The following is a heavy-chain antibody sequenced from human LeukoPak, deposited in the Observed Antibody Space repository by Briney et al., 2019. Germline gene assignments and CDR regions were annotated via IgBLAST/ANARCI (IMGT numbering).Heavy chain of an antibody. V-gene: IGHV2-70*11. J-gene: IGHJ3*02. Sequence: ESGPALVKPTQTLTLTCTFSGFSLSTSGMCVSWIRQPPGKALEWLARIDWDDDKYYSTSLKTRLTISKDTSKNQVVLTMTNMDPVDTATYYCARSQDYGDYSPDHDAFDIWGQGTMVTVSS. CDR3: ARSQDYGDYSPDHDAFDI. CDR1: GFSLSTSGMC. CDR2: IDWDDDK. D-gene: IGHD4-17*01.